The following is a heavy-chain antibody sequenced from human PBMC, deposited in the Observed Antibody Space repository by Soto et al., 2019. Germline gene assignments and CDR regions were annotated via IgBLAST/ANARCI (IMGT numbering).Heavy chain of an antibody. CDR1: GCTLRIFT. CDR3: TRDASRDSSARGWFDP. V-gene: IGHV3-21*01. CDR2: ISSNSAYI. J-gene: IGHJ5*02. Sequence: GSLRHSCAASGCTLRIFTMNWVRQAPGKGLEWVSTISSNSAYIYYTDALRGRFTISRDNAKNSLHLQMNSLRAEDTAVYYCTRDASRDSSARGWFDPWGPGTLVNVSS. D-gene: IGHD6-13*01.